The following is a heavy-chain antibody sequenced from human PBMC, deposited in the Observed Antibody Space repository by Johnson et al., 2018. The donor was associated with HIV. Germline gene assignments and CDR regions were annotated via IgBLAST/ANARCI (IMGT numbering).Heavy chain of an antibody. CDR1: GFTFSTYD. D-gene: IGHD4-17*01. J-gene: IGHJ3*02. V-gene: IGHV3-13*04. Sequence: VQLVESGGGLVQPGGSLRLSCAASGFTFSTYDMHWVRQATGKGLEWVSAIDTAGGTYYSGSVKGRFTISRENAKNSLYLQMNSLRAGDTALYYFAKDLLGDYPANAFDIWGQGTMVTVSS. CDR3: AKDLLGDYPANAFDI. CDR2: IDTAGGT.